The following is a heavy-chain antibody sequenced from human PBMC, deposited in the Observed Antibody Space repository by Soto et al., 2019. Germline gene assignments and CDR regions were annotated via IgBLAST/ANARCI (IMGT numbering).Heavy chain of an antibody. D-gene: IGHD6-13*01. CDR3: AIGETRAADGRDDWFCS. Sequence: QVQLVQSGAEVKKPGSSVKVSCKASGGTFSSYAISWVRQAHGQGLEWMGGIIPIFGTANYEQKFQGRVTITSDKSKRTAEMEQSSLRSEDTDVYSCAIGETRAADGRDDWFCSWGQGNLFTVSS. V-gene: IGHV1-69*06. J-gene: IGHJ5*01. CDR2: IIPIFGTA. CDR1: GGTFSSYA.